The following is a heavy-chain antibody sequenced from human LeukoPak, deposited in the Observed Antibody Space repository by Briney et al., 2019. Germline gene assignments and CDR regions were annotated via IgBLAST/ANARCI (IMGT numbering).Heavy chain of an antibody. D-gene: IGHD3-10*01. Sequence: PGGSLRLSCADSGFTVSRNYMNWVRQAPGKGLEWVSVIYSGGSTYYADSVKGRFTISRDNSENTLYLQMNSLRAEDTAVYHCARGLGGYFDLWGRGTLVTVSS. CDR3: ARGLGGYFDL. CDR2: IYSGGST. V-gene: IGHV3-66*01. J-gene: IGHJ2*01. CDR1: GFTVSRNY.